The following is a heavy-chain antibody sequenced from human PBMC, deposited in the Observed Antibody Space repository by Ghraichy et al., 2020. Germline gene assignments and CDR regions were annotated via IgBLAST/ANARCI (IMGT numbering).Heavy chain of an antibody. Sequence: SQTLSLTCAISGDSVSSKSGAWNWLRQSPSRGLEWLGGTYYRSKWYNDYAVSAKSRITINPDTSKNQFSLQLKSVTPEDTAVYYCARAIGGSGSPYAFDRWGQGTLVTVSS. CDR3: ARAIGGSGSPYAFDR. D-gene: IGHD6-19*01. V-gene: IGHV6-1*01. CDR1: GDSVSSKSGA. CDR2: TYYRSKWYN. J-gene: IGHJ3*02.